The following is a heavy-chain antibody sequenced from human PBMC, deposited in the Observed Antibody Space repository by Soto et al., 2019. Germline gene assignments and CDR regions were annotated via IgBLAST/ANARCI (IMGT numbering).Heavy chain of an antibody. CDR2: IYYSGST. CDR1: GGSISSYY. Sequence: SSETLSLTCTVSGGSISSYYWSWIRQPPGKGLEWIGYIYYSGSTNYNPSLKSRVTISVDTSKNQFSLKLSSVTAADTAVYYCAREYVRGFDPWGQGTLVTVSS. CDR3: AREYVRGFDP. V-gene: IGHV4-59*01. D-gene: IGHD3-10*02. J-gene: IGHJ5*02.